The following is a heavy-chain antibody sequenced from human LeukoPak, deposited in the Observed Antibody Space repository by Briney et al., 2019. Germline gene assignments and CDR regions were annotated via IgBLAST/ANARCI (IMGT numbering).Heavy chain of an antibody. Sequence: GRSLRLSCTASGFIFRSHAMHWVRQAPGKGLEWVSRITSDGSSTSYADSVKGRFTISRDNAKNTLYLQMNSLRAEDTAVYYCARPMEYSSAWYFVWGQGTLVTVSS. J-gene: IGHJ4*02. CDR3: ARPMEYSSAWYFV. CDR1: GFIFRSHA. CDR2: ITSDGSST. D-gene: IGHD6-19*01. V-gene: IGHV3-74*01.